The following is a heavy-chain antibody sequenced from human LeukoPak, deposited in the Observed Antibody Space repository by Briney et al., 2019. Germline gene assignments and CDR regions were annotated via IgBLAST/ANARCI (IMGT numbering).Heavy chain of an antibody. CDR3: ARGEIFCSGGSCGDAFDI. V-gene: IGHV3-11*04. CDR2: ISSSGSTI. CDR1: GFTFSDYY. Sequence: NAGGSLRLSCAASGFTFSDYYMSWIRQAPGKGLNWVSYISSSGSTIYYADSVKGRFTISRDNAKNSLYLQMNSLRAEDTAVYYCARGEIFCSGGSCGDAFDIWGQGTMVTVSS. D-gene: IGHD2-15*01. J-gene: IGHJ3*02.